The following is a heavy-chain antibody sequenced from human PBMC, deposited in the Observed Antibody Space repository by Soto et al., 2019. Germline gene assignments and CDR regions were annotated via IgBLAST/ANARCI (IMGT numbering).Heavy chain of an antibody. V-gene: IGHV5-51*01. J-gene: IGHJ4*02. Sequence: PGESLKISCKGSGYSFSSFWVAWVRQTPGKGLEWLGIIYPGDLDTRYTSSFQGHVIISADKSSSTVYLQWSSLKASDTAMYYCARAGRDGYNLFDYWGQGTLVTVSS. CDR3: ARAGRDGYNLFDY. D-gene: IGHD5-12*01. CDR2: IYPGDLDT. CDR1: GYSFSSFW.